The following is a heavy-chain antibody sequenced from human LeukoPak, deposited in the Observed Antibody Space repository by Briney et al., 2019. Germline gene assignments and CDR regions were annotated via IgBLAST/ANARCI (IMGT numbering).Heavy chain of an antibody. V-gene: IGHV3-11*06. J-gene: IGHJ4*02. CDR1: GFTFSDYY. Sequence: GGSLRLSCAASGFTFSDYYMSWIRQAPGKGLGWVSYISSSSSYTNYADSVKGRFTISRDNAKNSLYLQMNSLRAEDTAVYYCARDGRQQLVLSYWGQGTLVTVSS. CDR2: ISSSSSYT. D-gene: IGHD6-13*01. CDR3: ARDGRQQLVLSY.